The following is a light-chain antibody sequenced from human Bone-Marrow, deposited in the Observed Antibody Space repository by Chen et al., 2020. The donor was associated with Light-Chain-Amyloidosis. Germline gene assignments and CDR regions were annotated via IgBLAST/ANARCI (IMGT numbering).Light chain of an antibody. CDR2: GSS. V-gene: IGKV3-20*01. CDR1: QTISSNY. Sequence: EIVLTQSPGTLSLSPGEGANLSCRASQTISSNYLTWYQQKFGQAPRLLIYGSSSRATGIPDRFTGSGSWTDFTLTINRLEPEDFAMYYCQQYGTSPLTFGGGTNVEIK. J-gene: IGKJ4*01. CDR3: QQYGTSPLT.